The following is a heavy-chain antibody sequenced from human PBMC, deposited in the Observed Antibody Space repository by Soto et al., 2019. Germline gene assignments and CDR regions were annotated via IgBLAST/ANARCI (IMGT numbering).Heavy chain of an antibody. V-gene: IGHV1-18*01. D-gene: IGHD1-26*01. Sequence: QVHLVQSGAELKKPGASVRVSCKASGYSFTRNGISWVRQAPGQGLEWMGWISAKNGDTNYAQKFQGRVIMTTDTHASTAYMELRSLRSDDTAVYYCVRDRDSDTWPSRDVWGQGTTVTVSS. CDR2: ISAKNGDT. CDR1: GYSFTRNG. J-gene: IGHJ6*02. CDR3: VRDRDSDTWPSRDV.